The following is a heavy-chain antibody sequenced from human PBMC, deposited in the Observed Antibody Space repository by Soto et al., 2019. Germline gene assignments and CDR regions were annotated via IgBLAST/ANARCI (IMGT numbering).Heavy chain of an antibody. D-gene: IGHD3-10*01. CDR2: IYVSGST. CDR3: ASDYGSGSYRFDF. V-gene: IGHV4-30-2*01. CDR1: GLSVCNGDYS. Sequence: SETLSLTCAVSGLSVCNGDYSWSWIRQPPGKGLEWIGYIYVSGSTVYNPSLKSRVTISMDRSKDQFSLKLNSVTAADTAVYYCASDYGSGSYRFDFWGQGILVTVSS. J-gene: IGHJ4*02.